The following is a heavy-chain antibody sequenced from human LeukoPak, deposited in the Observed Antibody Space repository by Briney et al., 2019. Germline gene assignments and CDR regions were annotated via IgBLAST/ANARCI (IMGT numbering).Heavy chain of an antibody. J-gene: IGHJ4*02. Sequence: GRSLRLSCAASGFTFDDYAMHWVRQAPGKGLEWVSGISWNSGSIGYADSVKGRFTISRDNAKSSLYLQMNSLRAEDTALYYCAKAGTYYYDSSGQYYFDYWGQGTLVTVSS. CDR3: AKAGTYYYDSSGQYYFDY. CDR2: ISWNSGSI. D-gene: IGHD3-22*01. V-gene: IGHV3-9*01. CDR1: GFTFDDYA.